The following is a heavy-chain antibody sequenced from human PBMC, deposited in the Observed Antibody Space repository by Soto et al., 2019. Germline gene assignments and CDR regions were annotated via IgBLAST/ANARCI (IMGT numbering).Heavy chain of an antibody. J-gene: IGHJ5*02. Sequence: SETLSLTCNISGDSYSISTYSWSWIRQPPGKALQWIGFIYQSGVTYYNPSLTSRVSISLDRSNNQCSLKLKSVTAADTAVYFCAGMPYTSGLRFDPWGPGTLVTVSS. CDR2: IYQSGVT. D-gene: IGHD6-19*01. CDR3: AGMPYTSGLRFDP. V-gene: IGHV4-30-2*01. CDR1: GDSYSISTYS.